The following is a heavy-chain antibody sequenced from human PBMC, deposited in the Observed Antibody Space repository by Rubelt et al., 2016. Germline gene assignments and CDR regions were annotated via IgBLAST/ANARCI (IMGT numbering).Heavy chain of an antibody. J-gene: IGHJ5*02. CDR3: ARGARGSGLDH. D-gene: IGHD3-10*01. CDR2: INHSGNT. CDR1: GGSISSSSYY. V-gene: IGHV4-39*07. Sequence: QLQLQESGPGLVKPSETLSLTCTVSGGSISSSSYYWGWIRQPPGKGLELIGEINHSGNTNSNPSLKNPATISVDTSKNHCGGELSAVTAADTAGEYCARGARGSGLDHWGQGTLVTVSS.